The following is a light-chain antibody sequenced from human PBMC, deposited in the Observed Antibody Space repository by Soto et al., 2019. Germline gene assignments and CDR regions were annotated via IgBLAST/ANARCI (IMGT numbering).Light chain of an antibody. CDR1: QSVSGSY. CDR2: GAS. V-gene: IGKV3-20*01. CDR3: QQYGASPRT. J-gene: IGKJ1*01. Sequence: EIVLTQSPGTLSLSPGVTAALSCRASQSVSGSYLAWYQHKPGQAPRLLIYGASSRATGIPDRFSGSGSGTDFTLTITRLEPEDFAVYYCQQYGASPRTFGQGTKVEIK.